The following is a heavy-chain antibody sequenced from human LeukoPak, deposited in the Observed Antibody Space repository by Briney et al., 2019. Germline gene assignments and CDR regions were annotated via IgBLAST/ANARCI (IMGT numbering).Heavy chain of an antibody. Sequence: GGSLRLSCAASGFTFSSYEMNWVRQAPGKGLEWVSYISSSGRTKYYADSVKGRFTISRDNAKNSLYLQMNSLRAEDTAVYYCARASQGLSSYFDLWGRGTLVTVSS. CDR1: GFTFSSYE. CDR2: ISSSGRTK. D-gene: IGHD2-2*01. J-gene: IGHJ2*01. V-gene: IGHV3-48*03. CDR3: ARASQGLSSYFDL.